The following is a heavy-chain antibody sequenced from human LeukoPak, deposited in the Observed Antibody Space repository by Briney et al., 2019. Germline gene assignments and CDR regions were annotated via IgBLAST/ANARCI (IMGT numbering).Heavy chain of an antibody. J-gene: IGHJ6*02. Sequence: GGSLRLSCAASGFTFSSYAISWVRQAPGKGLEWVSAISGSGGSTYYADSVKGRFTISRDNSKNTLYLQMNSLRAEDTAVYYCAKPPRRELPRDYGMDVWGQGTTVTVSS. CDR2: ISGSGGST. V-gene: IGHV3-23*01. D-gene: IGHD1-26*01. CDR3: AKPPRRELPRDYGMDV. CDR1: GFTFSSYA.